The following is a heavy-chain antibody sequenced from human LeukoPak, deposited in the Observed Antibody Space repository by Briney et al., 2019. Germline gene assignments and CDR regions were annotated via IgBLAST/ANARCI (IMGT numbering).Heavy chain of an antibody. V-gene: IGHV3-48*01. CDR1: GITFSSYS. Sequence: GGSLRLSCVASGITFSSYSMNWARQAPGKGLEWVSYISSFSGTINYADSVKGRFTISRDNAKNSLYLQMNSLRAEDTAVYYYARDQGGVGYWGQGTLVTVSS. CDR3: ARDQGGVGY. J-gene: IGHJ4*02. CDR2: ISSFSGTI. D-gene: IGHD3-16*01.